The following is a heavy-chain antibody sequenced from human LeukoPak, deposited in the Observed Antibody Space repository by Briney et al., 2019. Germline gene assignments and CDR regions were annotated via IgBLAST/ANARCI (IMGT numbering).Heavy chain of an antibody. J-gene: IGHJ4*02. CDR3: ARDPVRSSMVRGVIMLIDY. D-gene: IGHD3-10*01. CDR1: GYTFTGYY. Sequence: ASVKVSCKASGYTFTGYYMHWVRQAPGQGLEWMGWINPNSGGTNYAQKFQGRVTMTRDTSISTAYMELSRLRSDDTAVYYCARDPVRSSMVRGVIMLIDYWGQGTLVTVSS. V-gene: IGHV1-2*02. CDR2: INPNSGGT.